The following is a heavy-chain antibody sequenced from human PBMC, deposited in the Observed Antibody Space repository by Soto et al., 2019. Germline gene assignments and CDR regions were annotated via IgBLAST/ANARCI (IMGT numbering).Heavy chain of an antibody. CDR2: TGATGRTT. CDR1: GFTFNIYA. D-gene: IGHD1-20*01. J-gene: IGHJ4*02. Sequence: PGGSLRLYCAASGFTFNIYAMTWVRQAPGKGLEWVSTTGATGRTTYYSDSVKGRFTVSRDNSKNTLDLQMSNLRAEDTAVYYCATVHNTSRSFDYWGQGTLVTVSS. CDR3: ATVHNTSRSFDY. V-gene: IGHV3-23*01.